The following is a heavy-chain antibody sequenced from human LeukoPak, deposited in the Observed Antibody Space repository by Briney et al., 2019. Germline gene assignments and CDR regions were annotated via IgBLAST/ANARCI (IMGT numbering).Heavy chain of an antibody. V-gene: IGHV1-24*01. CDR1: GYTLTELS. Sequence: GASVKVSCKVSGYTLTELSMHWVRQAPGQGLEWMGGFDAEDGETNYAQKFQGRVTMTEDTSTDTAYMELSSLRSGDTAVYYCATVNVATEHTYYYYYMDVWGKGTTVTVSS. J-gene: IGHJ6*03. D-gene: IGHD5-12*01. CDR3: ATVNVATEHTYYYYYMDV. CDR2: FDAEDGET.